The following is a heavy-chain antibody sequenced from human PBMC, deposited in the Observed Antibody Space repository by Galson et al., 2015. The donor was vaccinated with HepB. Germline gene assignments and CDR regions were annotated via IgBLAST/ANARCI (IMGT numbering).Heavy chain of an antibody. Sequence: SLRLSCAASGFTFSSYGMHWVRQAPGKGLEWVAVISYDGSNKYYADSVKGRFTISRDNSKNTLYLQMNSLRAEDTAVYYCAKPPRGYSYGYHFDYWGQGTLVTVSS. D-gene: IGHD5-18*01. V-gene: IGHV3-30*18. CDR2: ISYDGSNK. CDR1: GFTFSSYG. CDR3: AKPPRGYSYGYHFDY. J-gene: IGHJ4*02.